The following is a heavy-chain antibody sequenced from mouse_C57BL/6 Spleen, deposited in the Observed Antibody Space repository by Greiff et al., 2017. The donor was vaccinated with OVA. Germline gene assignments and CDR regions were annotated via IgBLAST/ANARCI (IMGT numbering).Heavy chain of an antibody. CDR2: IYPGDGDT. Sequence: VQLQQSGPELVKPGASVKISCEASGYAFSSSWMNWVKQRPGKGLEWIGRIYPGDGDTNYNGKFKGKATLTADKSSSTAYMQLSSLTSEDSAVYFCARHWVLDYWGQGTTLTVSS. D-gene: IGHD4-1*01. CDR3: ARHWVLDY. J-gene: IGHJ2*01. V-gene: IGHV1-82*01. CDR1: GYAFSSSW.